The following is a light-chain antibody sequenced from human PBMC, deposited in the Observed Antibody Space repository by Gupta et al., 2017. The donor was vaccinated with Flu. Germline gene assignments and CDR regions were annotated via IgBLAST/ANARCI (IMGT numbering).Light chain of an antibody. Sequence: PSTLSASVGDRVTIACRASQAITRCLAWYQQKPGIAPRLLIYGTSTLESGVPSRFSGSGSGTDFTLTINSLQPDDFATYYCQQYNLSPWTFGQGTKVEF. CDR3: QQYNLSPWT. V-gene: IGKV1-5*03. CDR1: QAITRC. CDR2: GTS. J-gene: IGKJ1*01.